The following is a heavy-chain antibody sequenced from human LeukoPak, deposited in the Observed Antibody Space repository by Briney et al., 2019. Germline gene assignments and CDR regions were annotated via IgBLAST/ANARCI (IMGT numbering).Heavy chain of an antibody. D-gene: IGHD2-15*01. CDR2: ISGSADST. CDR1: GFTFSSYA. CDR3: AKGRGFCSGGSCYYYCYIDV. V-gene: IGHV3-23*01. J-gene: IGHJ6*03. Sequence: GGSLRLSCAASGFTFSSYAMSWVRQAPGKGLEWVSGISGSADSTYYADSVKGRFTISRDNSKNTLFLQMNSLRAEDTALYYCAKGRGFCSGGSCYYYCYIDVWGKGTTVTVSS.